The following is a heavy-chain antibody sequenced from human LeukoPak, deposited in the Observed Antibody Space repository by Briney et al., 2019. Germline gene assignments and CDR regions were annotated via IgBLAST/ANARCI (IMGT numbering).Heavy chain of an antibody. V-gene: IGHV3-30-3*01. CDR2: ISYDGSNK. D-gene: IGHD3-3*01. CDR3: ARAIPYDFWSGYSLGYYYYGMDV. CDR1: GFTFSSYA. Sequence: GGSLRLSYAASGFTFSSYAMHWVRQAPGKGLEWVAVISYDGSNKYYADSVKGRFTISRDNSKNTLYLQMNSLRAEDTAVYYCARAIPYDFWSGYSLGYYYYGMDVWGQGTTVTVSS. J-gene: IGHJ6*02.